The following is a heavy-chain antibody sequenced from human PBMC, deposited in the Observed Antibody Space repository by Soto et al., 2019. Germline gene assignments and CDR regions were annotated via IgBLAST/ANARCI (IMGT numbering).Heavy chain of an antibody. D-gene: IGHD2-21*01. J-gene: IGHJ4*02. V-gene: IGHV1-18*01. CDR2: ISPSSGGT. CDR1: GYTFTSYG. Sequence: QVQLVQSEGEVRQPGASVKVSCRASGYTFTSYGIIWVRQAPGQGLEWMGYISPSSGGTRYAQNLQGRVTLTTDTSTTTAYMDLRSLSSDDTAVYYCAREMWTRTGPQNFFDYWGLGALVTVSS. CDR3: AREMWTRTGPQNFFDY.